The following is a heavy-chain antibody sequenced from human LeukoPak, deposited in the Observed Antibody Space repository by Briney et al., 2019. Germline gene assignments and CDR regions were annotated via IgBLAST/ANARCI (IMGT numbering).Heavy chain of an antibody. CDR2: IRSKANSYAT. Sequence: GGSLRLSCTASGFTFSGSAMHWVRQASGKGLEWVGRIRSKANSYATVYAASVKGRFTISRDDSKNTAYLQMNSLRAEDTAVYYCARELGSPYYYYYYMDVWGKGTTVTVSS. J-gene: IGHJ6*03. V-gene: IGHV3-73*01. CDR3: ARELGSPYYYYYYMDV. CDR1: GFTFSGSA. D-gene: IGHD3-10*01.